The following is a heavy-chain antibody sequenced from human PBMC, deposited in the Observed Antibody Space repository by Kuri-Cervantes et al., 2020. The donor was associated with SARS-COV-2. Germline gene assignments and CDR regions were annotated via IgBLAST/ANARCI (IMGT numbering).Heavy chain of an antibody. CDR3: ARNRGSGWPFFDY. Sequence: GGSLRLSCAASGFTFSSYSMNWVRQAPGKGLEWVSSISSSSSYIYYADSVKGRFTISRDNAKSSLYLQMNSLRAEDTAVYYCARNRGSGWPFFDYWGQGTLVTVSS. CDR1: GFTFSSYS. D-gene: IGHD6-19*01. J-gene: IGHJ4*02. V-gene: IGHV3-21*01. CDR2: ISSSSSYI.